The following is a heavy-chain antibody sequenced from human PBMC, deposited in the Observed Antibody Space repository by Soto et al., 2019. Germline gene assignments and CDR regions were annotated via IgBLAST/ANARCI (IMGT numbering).Heavy chain of an antibody. D-gene: IGHD3-22*01. CDR2: ISTYNGNT. CDR3: ARERDYYDSSGQRDAFDI. CDR1: GYTFTTYG. Sequence: QVQLVQSGAEVKKPGASVKVSCKASGYTFTTYGISWVRQAPEQGLEWMGWISTYNGNTYSAQKLQGRVTMTTDTSTSTAYMELRSLRSDDTAVYYCARERDYYDSSGQRDAFDIWGQGTMVTVSS. J-gene: IGHJ3*02. V-gene: IGHV1-18*01.